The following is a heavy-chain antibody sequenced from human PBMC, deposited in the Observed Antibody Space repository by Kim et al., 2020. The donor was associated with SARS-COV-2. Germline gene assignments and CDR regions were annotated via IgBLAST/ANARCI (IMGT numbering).Heavy chain of an antibody. D-gene: IGHD3-10*01. Sequence: SETLSLTCTVSGGSISSSSYYWGWIRQPPGKGLEWIGSIYYSGSTYYNPSLKSRVTISVDTSKNQFSLKLSSVTAADTAVYYCARHPSHSHTYYYGSGSLPLNDYWGQGTLVTVSS. V-gene: IGHV4-39*01. J-gene: IGHJ4*02. CDR2: IYYSGST. CDR1: GGSISSSSYY. CDR3: ARHPSHSHTYYYGSGSLPLNDY.